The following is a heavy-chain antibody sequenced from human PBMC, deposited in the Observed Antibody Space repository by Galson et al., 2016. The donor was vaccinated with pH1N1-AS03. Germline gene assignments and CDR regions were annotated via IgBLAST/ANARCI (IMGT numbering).Heavy chain of an antibody. CDR2: IYSGHFDS. CDR1: GYRFTNYW. CDR3: ARPRLTYFDN. V-gene: IGHV5-51*03. J-gene: IGHJ4*02. Sequence: QSGAVVKKPRESLKISCKGSGYRFTNYWIRWLRHIPGKGREWMSVIYSGHFDSRYNKSFQGLVTIAADTSISTVDMQWSSLQASDTAMYYCARPRLTYFDNWAQGTLVTGSS. D-gene: IGHD3-16*01.